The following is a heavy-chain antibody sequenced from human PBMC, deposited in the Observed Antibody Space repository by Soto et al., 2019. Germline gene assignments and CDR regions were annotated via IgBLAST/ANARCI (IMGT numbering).Heavy chain of an antibody. CDR3: VVAAQPYYFDY. V-gene: IGHV1-18*01. Sequence: ASGKVSCKASGYTFTSYGISWVRQAPGQGLEWMGWISAYNGNTNYAQKLQGRVTMTTDTSTSTAYMELRSLRSDDTAMYYCVVAAQPYYFDYWGQGTLVTVSS. CDR2: ISAYNGNT. CDR1: GYTFTSYG. J-gene: IGHJ4*02. D-gene: IGHD2-15*01.